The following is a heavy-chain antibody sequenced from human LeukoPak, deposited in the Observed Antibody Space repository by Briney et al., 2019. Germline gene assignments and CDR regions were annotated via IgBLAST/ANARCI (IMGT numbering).Heavy chain of an antibody. CDR1: GGFVSSSSYY. V-gene: IGHV4-39*07. D-gene: IGHD5-24*01. CDR3: ARGGGYNSPLGY. CDR2: IYYTWIT. J-gene: IGHJ4*02. Sequence: SETLSLTCTVSGGFVSSSSYYWGWIRQPPGKGLEWIGNIYYTWITYYNPSLKSRVTISVDTSKNQFSLKLSSVTAADTAVYYCARGGGYNSPLGYWGQGTLVTVSS.